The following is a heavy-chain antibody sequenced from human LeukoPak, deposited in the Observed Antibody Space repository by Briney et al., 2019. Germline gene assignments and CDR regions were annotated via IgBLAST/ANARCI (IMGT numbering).Heavy chain of an antibody. CDR3: ARADIVATNFDY. D-gene: IGHD5-12*01. Sequence: PSQTLSLTCTVSGGSISSGDYCWSWIRQPPGKGLEWIGYIYYSGSTYYNPSLKSRVTISVDTSKNQFSLKLSSVTAADTAVYYCARADIVATNFDYWGQGTLVTVSS. CDR2: IYYSGST. J-gene: IGHJ4*02. CDR1: GGSISSGDYC. V-gene: IGHV4-30-4*01.